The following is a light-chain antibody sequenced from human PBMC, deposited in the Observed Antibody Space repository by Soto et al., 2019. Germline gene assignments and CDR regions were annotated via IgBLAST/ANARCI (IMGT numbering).Light chain of an antibody. CDR2: DAS. V-gene: IGKV3-11*01. CDR1: QPINTY. J-gene: IGKJ2*01. Sequence: EVLLTQSPATLSLTPGESATLSCRASQPINTYLAWYQQKSGQSPRLLIYDASNKATDIPARFRASGFGTDFTLTISSLTPEDFGNYYCHHRTNWPPEDTFGQGTKLEI. CDR3: HHRTNWPPEDT.